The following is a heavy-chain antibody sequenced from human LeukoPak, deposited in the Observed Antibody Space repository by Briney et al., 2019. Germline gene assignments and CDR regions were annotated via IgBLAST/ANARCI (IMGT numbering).Heavy chain of an antibody. CDR1: GFTVSSNY. CDR3: TTSSDYGDY. CDR2: IYAGGTT. D-gene: IGHD4-17*01. Sequence: GGSLRLSCAVSGFTVSSNYMNWVRLAPGKGLEWVSVIYAGGTTFYADSVKGRFTISRDNSKNTLYLQMNSLRADDTAVYYCTTSSDYGDYWGQGTLVTVSS. V-gene: IGHV3-53*01. J-gene: IGHJ4*02.